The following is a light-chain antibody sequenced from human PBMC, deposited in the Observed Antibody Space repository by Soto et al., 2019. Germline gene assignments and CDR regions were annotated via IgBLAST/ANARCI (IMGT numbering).Light chain of an antibody. V-gene: IGKV3-20*01. J-gene: IGKJ5*01. CDR3: QQYGSSGT. CDR1: QSVSSSY. CDR2: GAS. Sequence: EIVLTQSPGTLSLSPGERATLSCRASQSVSSSYLAWYQQKPGQAPRLLIYGASNRATGIPDRFSDSGSGTDFTLTISRLEPEDFAVYYCQQYGSSGTFGQGTRLEI.